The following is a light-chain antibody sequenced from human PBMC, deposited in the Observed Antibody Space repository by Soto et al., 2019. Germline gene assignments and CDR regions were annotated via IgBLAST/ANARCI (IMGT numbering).Light chain of an antibody. CDR3: QQYDSFAIT. J-gene: IGKJ5*01. Sequence: DIQMTQSPSTLPASVGDTVFITCRASQSISNWLAWYQQTPGKGPKLLIYDASSLQSGVPSRFSGRGSGTEFTLTISSLEPDDFATYYCQQYDSFAITFGQGTRLEIK. CDR2: DAS. V-gene: IGKV1-5*01. CDR1: QSISNW.